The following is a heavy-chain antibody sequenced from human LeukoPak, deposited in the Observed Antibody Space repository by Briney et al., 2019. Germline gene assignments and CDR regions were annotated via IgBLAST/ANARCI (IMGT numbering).Heavy chain of an antibody. CDR3: ASRGGADYWSGYYLDY. J-gene: IGHJ4*02. CDR2: INPNSGGT. CDR1: GYTFTGYF. Sequence: ASVKVSCKASGYTFTGYFLRWVRQAPGQGLEWMGWINPNSGGTNYAQNFQGRVTMTRDTSISTAYLELSRLRSDDTAVYYCASRGGADYWSGYYLDYWGQGTLVTVSS. D-gene: IGHD3-3*01. V-gene: IGHV1-2*02.